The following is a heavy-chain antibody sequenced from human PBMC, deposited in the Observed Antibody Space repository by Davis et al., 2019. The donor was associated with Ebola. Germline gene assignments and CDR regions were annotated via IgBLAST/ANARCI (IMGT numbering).Heavy chain of an antibody. CDR2: ISAYNGHT. CDR3: ARRDCGSDCYFEY. V-gene: IGHV1-18*01. D-gene: IGHD2-21*01. Sequence: AASVKVSCKASGGTFSSYAISWVRQAPGQGLEWVGWISAYNGHTKYGQKVQGRVSMTRDTSTNTVYMELGGLRSDDTAVYYCARRDCGSDCYFEYWGQGTLVTVSS. CDR1: GGTFSSYA. J-gene: IGHJ4*02.